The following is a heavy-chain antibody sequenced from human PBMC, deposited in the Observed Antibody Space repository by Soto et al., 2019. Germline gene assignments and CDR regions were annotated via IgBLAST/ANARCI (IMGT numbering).Heavy chain of an antibody. CDR3: ARSHYNDDTGAFET. CDR1: GYNFRDFG. D-gene: IGHD4-4*01. CDR2: ISGKNGNT. J-gene: IGHJ5*02. Sequence: QVHLVQSGGALKKPGASVKVSCRASGYNFRDFGITWALQAPGQGREWMGWISGKNGNTNYARTVQGRVTLTAATSTRTAYMEMRALTSDDTGIDYGARSHYNDDTGAFETWGQGTPVTVSS. V-gene: IGHV1-18*04.